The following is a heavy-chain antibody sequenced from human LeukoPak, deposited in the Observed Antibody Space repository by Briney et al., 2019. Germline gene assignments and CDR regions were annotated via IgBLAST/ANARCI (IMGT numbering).Heavy chain of an antibody. CDR2: IFTRGTT. CDR3: ARSSLAVYFNY. Sequence: PSETLSLTCTVSGGSISSGSYYWNWIRQPAGKGLEWLGNIFTRGTTNYNASLESRLTISLDTARNQFSLSLRSVTAADTAIYSCARSSLAVYFNYWGQGTLVTASS. D-gene: IGHD6-19*01. J-gene: IGHJ4*02. V-gene: IGHV4-61*09. CDR1: GGSISSGSYY.